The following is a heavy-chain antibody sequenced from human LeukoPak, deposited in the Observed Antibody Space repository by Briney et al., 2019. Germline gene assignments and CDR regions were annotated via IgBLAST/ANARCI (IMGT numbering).Heavy chain of an antibody. J-gene: IGHJ6*02. CDR3: ARDRVVVVPAAIGPYYYYYGMDV. V-gene: IGHV3-11*01. CDR2: ISSSGSTI. Sequence: PGGSLRLSCAASGFTFSDYYMSWIRQAPGEGLEWVSYISSSGSTIYYADSVKGRFTISRDNAKNSLYLQMNSLRAEDTAVYYCARDRVVVVPAAIGPYYYYYGMDVWGQGTTVTVSS. D-gene: IGHD2-2*01. CDR1: GFTFSDYY.